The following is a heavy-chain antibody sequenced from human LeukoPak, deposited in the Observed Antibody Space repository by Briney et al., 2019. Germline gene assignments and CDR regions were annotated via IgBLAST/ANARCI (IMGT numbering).Heavy chain of an antibody. J-gene: IGHJ4*02. CDR2: ISSSSSYI. CDR1: GFTFTSYS. Sequence: GGSLRLSCAASGFTFTSYSMNWVRQAPGKGLEWVSSISSSSSYIYYADSVKGRFTISRDNAKNSLYLQMNSLRAEDTAVYYCARDSGDYGDYSFDYWGQGTLVTVSS. CDR3: ARDSGDYGDYSFDY. V-gene: IGHV3-21*01. D-gene: IGHD4-17*01.